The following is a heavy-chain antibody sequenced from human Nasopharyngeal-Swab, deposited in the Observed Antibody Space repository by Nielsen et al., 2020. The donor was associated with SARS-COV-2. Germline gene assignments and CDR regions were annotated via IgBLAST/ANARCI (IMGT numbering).Heavy chain of an antibody. Sequence: WIRQPPGKGLEWVSAISGSGGSTYYADPVKGRFTISRDNSKNTLYLQMNSLRAEDTAVYYCAKDITAAGTRFFDYWGQGTLVTVSS. V-gene: IGHV3-23*01. CDR2: ISGSGGST. J-gene: IGHJ4*02. D-gene: IGHD6-13*01. CDR3: AKDITAAGTRFFDY.